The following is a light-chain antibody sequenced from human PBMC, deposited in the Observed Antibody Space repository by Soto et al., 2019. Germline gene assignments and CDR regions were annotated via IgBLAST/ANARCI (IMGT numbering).Light chain of an antibody. CDR1: QSVSSH. CDR3: QQYKNWPL. Sequence: IVMTQSPATLSVSPGEGVTLSCTPSQSVSSHVAWYQQKPGQAPRLLLYGASTRATGIPARFSGSGGGTDFTLTISSVQSEDFAVYYCQQYKNWPLFGQGTRLEI. V-gene: IGKV3-15*01. CDR2: GAS. J-gene: IGKJ5*01.